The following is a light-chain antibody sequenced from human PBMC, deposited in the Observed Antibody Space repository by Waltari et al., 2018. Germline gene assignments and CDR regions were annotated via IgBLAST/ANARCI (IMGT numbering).Light chain of an antibody. Sequence: SYELTQPPSVSVSPGQTARITCSGDALPKQYAYWYQQKPGQAPGLVIDKDSERPSGISERFSGSSSGTTVTLTISGVQAEDEADYYCQSADSSGTYVFGTGTKVTVL. CDR3: QSADSSGTYV. J-gene: IGLJ1*01. V-gene: IGLV3-25*03. CDR1: ALPKQY. CDR2: KDS.